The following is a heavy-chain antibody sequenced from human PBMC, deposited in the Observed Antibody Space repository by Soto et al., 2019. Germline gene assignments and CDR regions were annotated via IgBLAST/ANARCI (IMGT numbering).Heavy chain of an antibody. Sequence: QVQLQQWGAGLLKPSETLSLTCAVYSGSFSGYYWSWIRQPPGKGLEWIGEIYQGLSVVHNPSLESRVTISGDSSKNQFSLKLSSVTAADTAVYYCARHGGYYFDYWGQGTLVTVSS. CDR3: ARHGGYYFDY. D-gene: IGHD3-16*01. CDR2: IYQGLSV. J-gene: IGHJ4*02. V-gene: IGHV4-34*01. CDR1: SGSFSGYY.